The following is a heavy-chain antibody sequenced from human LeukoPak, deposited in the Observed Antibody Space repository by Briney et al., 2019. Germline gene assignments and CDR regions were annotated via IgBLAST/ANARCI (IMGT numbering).Heavy chain of an antibody. CDR3: ARVGTTSAAIVFDT. CDR1: GFTFSSYD. Sequence: PGGSLRLSCAASGFTFSSYDMHWVRQAAGKGLLWVSRINSDGTSTSHADFVEGRFSISRDNSKNTLYLQMNSLRAEDTAIYYCARVGTTSAAIVFDTWGQGTLVTVSS. D-gene: IGHD6-25*01. CDR2: INSDGTST. V-gene: IGHV3-74*01. J-gene: IGHJ4*02.